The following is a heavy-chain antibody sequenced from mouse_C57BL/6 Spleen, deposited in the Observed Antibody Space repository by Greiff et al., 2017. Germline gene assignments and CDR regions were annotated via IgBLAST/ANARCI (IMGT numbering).Heavy chain of an antibody. CDR1: GYTFTSYG. CDR2: IYPRSGTT. V-gene: IGHV1-81*01. Sequence: VQLQESGAELARPGASVKLSCKASGYTFTSYGISWVKQRTGQGLEWIGEIYPRSGTTYYNETFKGKATLTADKSASTTYMERRSLTSEDSAVYFCAREEFITTVVAPNYAMDYWGQGTSVTVSS. J-gene: IGHJ4*01. CDR3: AREEFITTVVAPNYAMDY. D-gene: IGHD1-1*01.